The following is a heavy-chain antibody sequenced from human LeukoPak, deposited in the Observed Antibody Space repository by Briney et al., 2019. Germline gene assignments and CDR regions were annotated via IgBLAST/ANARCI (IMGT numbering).Heavy chain of an antibody. Sequence: GGSLRLSCAASGFTLSSYWMSWVRQAPGKGLEWVSSISGSGGRTHYTDSVKGRFTISRDNSKNTLYLQMNSLRAEDTAVYYCATPPTVTRNYWGQGTLVTVSS. CDR1: GFTLSSYW. J-gene: IGHJ4*02. CDR3: ATPPTVTRNY. V-gene: IGHV3-23*01. D-gene: IGHD4-17*01. CDR2: ISGSGGRT.